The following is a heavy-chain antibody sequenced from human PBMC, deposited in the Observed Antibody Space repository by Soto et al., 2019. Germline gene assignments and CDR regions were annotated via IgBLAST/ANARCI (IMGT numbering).Heavy chain of an antibody. D-gene: IGHD6-6*01. V-gene: IGHV5-51*01. J-gene: IGHJ6*02. CDR1: GYSVTSYW. Sequence: GESLKISCKGSGYSVTSYWIGRVRQMPGKGLEWMGIIYPGDSDTRYSPSFQGQVTISADKSISTAYLQWSGLKASDTAMYYCRRHEYSCSSCNGMDVWGQGTTITVSS. CDR3: RRHEYSCSSCNGMDV. CDR2: IYPGDSDT.